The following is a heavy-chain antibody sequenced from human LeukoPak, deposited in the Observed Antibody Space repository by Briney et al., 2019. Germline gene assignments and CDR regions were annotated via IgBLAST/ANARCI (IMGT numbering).Heavy chain of an antibody. D-gene: IGHD6-13*01. CDR2: MSGDGKTI. J-gene: IGHJ5*02. V-gene: IGHV3-48*04. CDR3: ARDGEAAAGTNWFDP. Sequence: GGSLRLSCSASGFTFSTYSMTWVRQTPGKGLEWVSYMSGDGKTIFYADSVRGRFIISRDNAKNSLYLQMNSLRAEDTAVYYCARDGEAAAGTNWFDPWGQGTLVTVSS. CDR1: GFTFSTYS.